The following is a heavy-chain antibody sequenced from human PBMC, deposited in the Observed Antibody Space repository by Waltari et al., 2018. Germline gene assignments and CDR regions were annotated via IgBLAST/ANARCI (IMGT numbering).Heavy chain of an antibody. V-gene: IGHV3-30*02. J-gene: IGHJ4*02. D-gene: IGHD1-26*01. CDR1: GFTFSSYG. Sequence: QAQLVQSGGGVVQPGGSLRLSCATSGFTFSSYGMHWVRQAPGKGLEWLAFIRYDGSKKYYAYSVKGRFTVSRDNLKNTLYLQMNSLRLEETAVDYCAKGRGSPLDYWGQGTLVTVSS. CDR2: IRYDGSKK. CDR3: AKGRGSPLDY.